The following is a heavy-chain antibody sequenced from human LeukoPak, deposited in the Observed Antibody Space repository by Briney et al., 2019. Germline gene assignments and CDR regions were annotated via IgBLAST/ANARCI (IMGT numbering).Heavy chain of an antibody. Sequence: ASVKVSCKVSGYTLTELSMHWVRQAPGKGLEWMGGFDPEDGETIYAQKFQGRVTMTEDTSTDTAYMELSSLRSEDTAVYYCATESGFWSGYCTDVWGQGTTVTVSS. V-gene: IGHV1-24*01. CDR3: ATESGFWSGYCTDV. CDR2: FDPEDGET. D-gene: IGHD3-3*01. CDR1: GYTLTELS. J-gene: IGHJ6*02.